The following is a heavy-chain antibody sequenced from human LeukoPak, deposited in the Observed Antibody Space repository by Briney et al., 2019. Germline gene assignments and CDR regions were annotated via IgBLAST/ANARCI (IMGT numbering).Heavy chain of an antibody. CDR1: GGTFISYA. D-gene: IGHD3-3*01. J-gene: IGHJ6*02. V-gene: IGHV1-69*13. CDR2: IIPIFGTA. Sequence: ASVKVSCKASGGTFISYAISWVRQAPGQGLEWMGGIIPIFGTANYAQKFQGRVTITADESTSTAYMELSSLRSEDTAVYYCATDKRFLEWSLDYYYYGMDVWGQGTTVTVSS. CDR3: ATDKRFLEWSLDYYYYGMDV.